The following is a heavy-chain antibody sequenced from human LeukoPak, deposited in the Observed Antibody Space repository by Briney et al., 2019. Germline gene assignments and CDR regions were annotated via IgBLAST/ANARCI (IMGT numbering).Heavy chain of an antibody. D-gene: IGHD2-2*03. V-gene: IGHV1-69*13. CDR1: GGTFISYA. Sequence: ASVKVSCKASGGTFISYAISWVRQAPGQGLEWVGGIIPIFGTANYAQKFQGRVTITADESTSTAYMELSSLRSEDTAVYYCARANLDIVVVPAAKGAYYYYGMDVWGQGTTVTVSS. J-gene: IGHJ6*02. CDR3: ARANLDIVVVPAAKGAYYYYGMDV. CDR2: IIPIFGTA.